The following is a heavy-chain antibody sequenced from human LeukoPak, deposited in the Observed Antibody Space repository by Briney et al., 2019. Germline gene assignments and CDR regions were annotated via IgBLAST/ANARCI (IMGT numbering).Heavy chain of an antibody. CDR1: GFTFSSYW. V-gene: IGHV3-74*01. D-gene: IGHD2-21*02. Sequence: LAGGSLRLSCAASGFTFSSYWMHWVRQAPGKGLVWVSRINSDGSSTSYADSVKGRFTISRDNAKNTLYLQMNSLRAEDTAVYYCARGHIVVLTAPDYWGQGTLVTVSS. CDR3: ARGHIVVLTAPDY. CDR2: INSDGSST. J-gene: IGHJ4*02.